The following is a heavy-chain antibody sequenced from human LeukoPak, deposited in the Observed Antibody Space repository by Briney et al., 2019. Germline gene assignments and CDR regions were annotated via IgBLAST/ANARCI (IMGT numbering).Heavy chain of an antibody. Sequence: GGALRLSCAASGVTFRSYSMNWVRQAPGKGLEWVSYISSSGSTIYYADSVKGRVTISRDNAKNSLYLQMNSLRAEDTAVYYCAEIAITMMGGVWGKGTPVTMSS. J-gene: IGHJ6*01. V-gene: IGHV3-48*04. CDR3: AEIAITMMGGV. D-gene: IGHD3-22*01. CDR1: GVTFRSYS. CDR2: ISSSGSTI.